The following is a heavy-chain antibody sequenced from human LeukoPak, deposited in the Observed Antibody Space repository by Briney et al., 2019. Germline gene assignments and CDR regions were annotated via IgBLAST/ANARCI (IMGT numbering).Heavy chain of an antibody. CDR2: IRSKAYGGTT. Sequence: GGSLRLSCTASGFTFGDYAMSWVRQAPGKGLEWVGFIRSKAYGGTTEYAASVKGRFTISRDDSKSIAYLQMNSLKTEDTAVYYCTRDRPYSYFDYWGQGTLVTVSS. V-gene: IGHV3-49*04. D-gene: IGHD1-26*01. CDR3: TRDRPYSYFDY. J-gene: IGHJ4*02. CDR1: GFTFGDYA.